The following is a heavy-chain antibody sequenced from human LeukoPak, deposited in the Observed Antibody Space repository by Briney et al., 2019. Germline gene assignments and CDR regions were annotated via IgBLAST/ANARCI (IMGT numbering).Heavy chain of an antibody. CDR1: GGTFSGYA. CDR2: IIPIFGTA. D-gene: IGHD6-13*01. V-gene: IGHV1-69*13. CDR3: ARDLIAAAYLNWFDL. Sequence: SVKVSCKASGGTFSGYAISWVRQAPGQGLEWMGGIIPIFGTANYAQKFQGRVTITADESTSTAYMELSSLRSDDTAVYYCARDLIAAAYLNWFDLWGQGTLVTVSS. J-gene: IGHJ5*02.